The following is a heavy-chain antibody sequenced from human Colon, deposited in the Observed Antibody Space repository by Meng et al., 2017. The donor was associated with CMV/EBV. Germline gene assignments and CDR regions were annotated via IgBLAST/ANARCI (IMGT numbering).Heavy chain of an antibody. D-gene: IGHD2-2*01. CDR3: ARDRNVPDIVVVPAALYYYYGMDV. CDR1: GYTFTSCG. V-gene: IGHV1-18*01. CDR2: ISAYNGNT. Sequence: ASVKVSCKASGYTFTSCGISWVRQAPGQGLEWMGWISAYNGNTNYAQKLQGRVTMTTDTSTSTAYMELRSLRSDDTAVYYCARDRNVPDIVVVPAALYYYYGMDVWGQGTTVTVSS. J-gene: IGHJ6*02.